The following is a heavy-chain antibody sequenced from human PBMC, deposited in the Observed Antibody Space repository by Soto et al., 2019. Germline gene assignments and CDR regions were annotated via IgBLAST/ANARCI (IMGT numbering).Heavy chain of an antibody. CDR3: ARDPVAGTYFDY. D-gene: IGHD6-19*01. CDR1: GYTFISYG. J-gene: IGHJ4*02. Sequence: QVQLVQSGAEVKKPGASVKVSCKASGYTFISYGISWVRQAPGQGLEWMGWINAFNGNTNYAQKLQGRVTMTRDTSTSTAYMELRSLRSDDTAVFYCARDPVAGTYFDYWGQGTLVTVSS. CDR2: INAFNGNT. V-gene: IGHV1-18*01.